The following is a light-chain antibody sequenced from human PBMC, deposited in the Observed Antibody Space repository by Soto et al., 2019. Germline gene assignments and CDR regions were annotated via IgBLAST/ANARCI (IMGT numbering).Light chain of an antibody. Sequence: QSVLTQPPSVSGAAGQTITISCTGDSSSIGAGYDVHGYQQLPGTAPKHLIYGNINRPSGVPDRFSASRSDSSASLAITGLQAEDEADYYCQSYDSSLSVIFGGRTKVTLL. CDR1: SSSIGAGYD. V-gene: IGLV1-40*01. CDR2: GNI. J-gene: IGLJ2*01. CDR3: QSYDSSLSVI.